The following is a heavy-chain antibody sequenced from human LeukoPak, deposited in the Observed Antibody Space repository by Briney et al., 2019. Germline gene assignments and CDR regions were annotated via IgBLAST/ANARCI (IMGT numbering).Heavy chain of an antibody. CDR3: AKNPHYYDSSGYYYLSWFDP. CDR1: GFTFSGYS. Sequence: PGGSLRLSCAASGFTFSGYSMNWVRQAPGKGLEWVSAISGSGGSTYYADSVKGRFTISRDNSKNTLYLQMNSLRAEDTAVYYCAKNPHYYDSSGYYYLSWFDPWGQGTLVTVSS. V-gene: IGHV3-23*01. CDR2: ISGSGGST. J-gene: IGHJ5*02. D-gene: IGHD3-22*01.